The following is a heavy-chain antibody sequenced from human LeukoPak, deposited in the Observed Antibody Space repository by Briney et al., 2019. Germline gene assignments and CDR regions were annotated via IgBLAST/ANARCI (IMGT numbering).Heavy chain of an antibody. D-gene: IGHD6-19*01. CDR1: LGSISSYY. Sequence: TSETLSLTCTVSLGSISSYYWNWIRQPPGKGLEWIGYIYYRGSTNYNPSLKSRVTISVDTSKNQFSLKLSSVTAADTAVYYCVRHSGWYFGYWGQGTLVTVSS. J-gene: IGHJ4*02. CDR2: IYYRGST. V-gene: IGHV4-59*01. CDR3: VRHSGWYFGY.